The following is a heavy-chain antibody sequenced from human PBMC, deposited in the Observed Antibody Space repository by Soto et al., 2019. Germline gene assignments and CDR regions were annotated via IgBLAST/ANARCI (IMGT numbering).Heavy chain of an antibody. CDR2: INPNSGDT. J-gene: IGHJ4*02. Sequence: ASVKVSCKASGYTFTDYYVHWLRQAPGPGLEWVGWINPNSGDTKYAQKFQGRVTLTRDTSITTAYMELRSLESDDTAVYYCARARGYSYGPLDYWGQGTLVTVSS. V-gene: IGHV1-2*02. D-gene: IGHD5-18*01. CDR3: ARARGYSYGPLDY. CDR1: GYTFTDYY.